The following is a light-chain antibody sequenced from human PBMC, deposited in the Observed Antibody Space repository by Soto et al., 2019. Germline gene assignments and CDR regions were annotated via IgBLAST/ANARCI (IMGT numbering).Light chain of an antibody. CDR3: QQYDNWPPFT. V-gene: IGKV3-15*01. Sequence: EIVMTQSPATLSVSPGERATLSCRASQSVGNHLAWYQQRPGQAPRLLIYGALYRATGIPARFSGSGSGTDFTLTISSLQSEDFAVYYCQQYDNWPPFTFGPGTKVDIK. CDR1: QSVGNH. J-gene: IGKJ3*01. CDR2: GAL.